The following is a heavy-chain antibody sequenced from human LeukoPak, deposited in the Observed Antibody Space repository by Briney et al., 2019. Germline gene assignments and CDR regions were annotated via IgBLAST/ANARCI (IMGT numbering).Heavy chain of an antibody. CDR1: GFTFSSYW. Sequence: PGGSLRLSCAASGFTFSSYWMHWVRQAPGKGLVWVSRIKSDGSTNYAVSVKGRFTISRDNAKNTVSLQMNSLRAEDTGVYYCARAPSEIGGYYPEYFRHWGQGTLVTVSS. V-gene: IGHV3-74*01. D-gene: IGHD3-22*01. CDR2: IKSDGST. CDR3: ARAPSEIGGYYPEYFRH. J-gene: IGHJ1*01.